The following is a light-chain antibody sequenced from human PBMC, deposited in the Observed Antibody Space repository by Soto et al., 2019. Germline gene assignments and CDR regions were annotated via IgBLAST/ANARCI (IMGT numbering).Light chain of an antibody. Sequence: EFVLTQSPGTLSLSPGDGATLSCWASQSVGSRLAWYQQKPGQAPRLLISGASSRGTGIPDRFSGSGSATDFTLTISSLEPEDFAVYYCQQRSNWPPTFGQGTKVDI. CDR1: QSVGSR. J-gene: IGKJ1*01. V-gene: IGKV3-11*01. CDR2: GAS. CDR3: QQRSNWPPT.